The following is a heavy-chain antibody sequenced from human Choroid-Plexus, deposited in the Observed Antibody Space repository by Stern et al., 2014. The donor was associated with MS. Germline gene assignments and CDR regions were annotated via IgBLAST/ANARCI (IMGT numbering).Heavy chain of an antibody. CDR3: AKDRQYWTDVFDH. J-gene: IGHJ5*02. CDR2: VSDDGSNK. Sequence: QVQLVQSGGGVFQPGRPLRLSCVASGFTFRICAMHWVRQAPGTGLASLAGVSDDGSNKYDADAVKGLFTICRDKSQNTLYKQMSRLRQEETAVYYCAKDRQYWTDVFDHWGQGSLVTVSS. CDR1: GFTFRICA. D-gene: IGHD2-8*02. V-gene: IGHV3-30*18.